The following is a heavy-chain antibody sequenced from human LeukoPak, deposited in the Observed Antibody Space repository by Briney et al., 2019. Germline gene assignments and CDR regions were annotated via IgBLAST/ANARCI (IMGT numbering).Heavy chain of an antibody. CDR1: GYIFTKYV. CDR2: IKAGNGDT. Sequence: ASVKLSCKASGYIFTKYVVHWVRQAPGQRPEWMGWIKAGNGDTKYSQNFQDRLTITTDTSASTVYMELSSLTSEDTALYYCARDDCGDACYPGGYWGQGTLVTVSS. CDR3: ARDDCGDACYPGGY. J-gene: IGHJ4*02. V-gene: IGHV1-3*01. D-gene: IGHD2-21*02.